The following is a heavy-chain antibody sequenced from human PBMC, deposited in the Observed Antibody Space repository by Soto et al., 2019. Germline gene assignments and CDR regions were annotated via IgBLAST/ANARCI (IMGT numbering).Heavy chain of an antibody. Sequence: GESLKISCKGSGYSFTSYWIGWVRQMPGKSLEWLGMFYPGDSVTRYSPSFQGQVTISADKSISTAYLQWSSLNASDTAMYYCAGGGVRGVITRTRDYYGMDVWGQGTTVTVSS. CDR1: GYSFTSYW. V-gene: IGHV5-51*01. CDR2: FYPGDSVT. CDR3: AGGGVRGVITRTRDYYGMDV. J-gene: IGHJ6*02. D-gene: IGHD3-10*01.